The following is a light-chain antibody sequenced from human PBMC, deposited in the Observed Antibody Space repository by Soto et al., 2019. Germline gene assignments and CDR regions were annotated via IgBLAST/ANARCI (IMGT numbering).Light chain of an antibody. CDR2: GAS. CDR3: QQYGTSPTWT. CDR1: QSVSSSH. V-gene: IGKV3-20*01. Sequence: EIVLTQSPGTLSLSPGERATLSCRASQSVSSSHLAWYQQKPGQAPRLLIYGASTRATGIPDRFSGSGSGTDFTLTISTLEPEDFALYYCQQYGTSPTWTFGQGTKVEIK. J-gene: IGKJ1*01.